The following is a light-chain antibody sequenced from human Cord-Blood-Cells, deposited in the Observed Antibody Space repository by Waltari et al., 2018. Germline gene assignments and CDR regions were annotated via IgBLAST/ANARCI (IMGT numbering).Light chain of an antibody. CDR1: QSISSN. V-gene: IGKV1-39*01. J-gene: IGKJ1*01. CDR2: AAS. CDR3: QQSYSTPRT. Sequence: DIQMTQSPSSLSASVGDRVTITCRASQSISSNLKWYQQKPGKAPNLLIYAASSLQSGVPLRFSGSGSGTDFTLTISSLQPEDFATYYCQQSYSTPRTFGQGTKVEIK.